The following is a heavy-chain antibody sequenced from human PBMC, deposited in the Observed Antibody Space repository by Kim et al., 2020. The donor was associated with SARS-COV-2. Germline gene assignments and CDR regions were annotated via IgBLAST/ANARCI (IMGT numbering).Heavy chain of an antibody. Sequence: SPSLKSRLTITKDTSKNQLVLTMTNMDPVDTATYYCAHISAVRGVIELDYWGQGTLVTVSS. D-gene: IGHD3-10*01. J-gene: IGHJ4*02. V-gene: IGHV2-5*01. CDR3: AHISAVRGVIELDY.